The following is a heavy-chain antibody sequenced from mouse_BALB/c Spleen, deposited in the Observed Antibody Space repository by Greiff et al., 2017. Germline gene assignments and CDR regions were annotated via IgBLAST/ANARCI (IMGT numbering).Heavy chain of an antibody. CDR3: ARGGYAMDY. CDR2: ISSGSSTI. Sequence: VQLQQSGGGLVQPGGSRKLSCAASGFTFSSFGMHWVRQAPEKGLEWVAYISSGSSTIYYADTVKGRFTISRDNPKNTLFLQMTSLRSEDTAMYYCARGGYAMDYWGQGTSVTVSS. J-gene: IGHJ4*01. CDR1: GFTFSSFG. V-gene: IGHV5-17*02.